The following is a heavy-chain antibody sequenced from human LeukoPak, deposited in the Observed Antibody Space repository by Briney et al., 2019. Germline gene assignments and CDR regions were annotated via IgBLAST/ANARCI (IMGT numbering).Heavy chain of an antibody. V-gene: IGHV4-59*01. CDR2: VYDSGST. CDR3: ARVGGTNYYYYGMDV. D-gene: IGHD1-1*01. J-gene: IGHJ6*02. Sequence: SETLSLTCTVSGGSISSYYWSWIRQPPGKGLEWIGYVYDSGSTNYNPSLKSRVTISVDTSKNQFSLKLSSVTAADTAVYYCARVGGTNYYYYGMDVWGQGTTVTVSS. CDR1: GGSISSYY.